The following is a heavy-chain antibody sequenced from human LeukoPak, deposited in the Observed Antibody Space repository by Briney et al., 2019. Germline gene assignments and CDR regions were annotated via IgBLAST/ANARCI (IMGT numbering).Heavy chain of an antibody. CDR2: IYYSGST. CDR3: ARASTGGDYYGSR. Sequence: PSETLSLTCTVSGGSISSYYWSWIRQPPGKGLEWIGYIYYSGSTNYNPSLKSRVTISVDTSKNQFSLKLSSVTAADTAVYYCARASTGGDYYGSRWGQGTLVTVSS. J-gene: IGHJ4*02. D-gene: IGHD3-10*01. V-gene: IGHV4-59*01. CDR1: GGSISSYY.